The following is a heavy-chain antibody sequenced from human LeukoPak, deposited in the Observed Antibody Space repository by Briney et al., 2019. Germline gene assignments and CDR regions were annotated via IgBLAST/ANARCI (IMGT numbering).Heavy chain of an antibody. CDR1: GFTFSSYA. J-gene: IGHJ4*02. D-gene: IGHD6-19*01. CDR2: ISGSGDST. Sequence: GGSLRLSCAASGFTFSSYAMSWVRQAPGKGLGWVSNISGSGDSTYYADSVKGRFTFSRDNSKNTLYLQMNSLRAGDTALYYCAKRMGSSGRPSYFDYWGQGTLVTVSS. V-gene: IGHV3-23*01. CDR3: AKRMGSSGRPSYFDY.